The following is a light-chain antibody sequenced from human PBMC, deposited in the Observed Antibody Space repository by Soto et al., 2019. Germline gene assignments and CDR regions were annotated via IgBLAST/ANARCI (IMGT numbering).Light chain of an antibody. CDR2: EVS. CDR3: NSYTGSSTWV. Sequence: QSALTQLASVSGSPGQSITISCTGTSSDVGAYNHVSWYQQHPGKAPKLIIYEVSYRPSGVANRYSGSKSANTASLTISGLQAEDEADYYCNSYTGSSTWVFGGGTKVTVL. V-gene: IGLV2-14*01. CDR1: SSDVGAYNH. J-gene: IGLJ3*02.